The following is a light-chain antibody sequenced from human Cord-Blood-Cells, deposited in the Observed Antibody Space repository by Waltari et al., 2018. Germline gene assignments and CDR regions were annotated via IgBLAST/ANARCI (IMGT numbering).Light chain of an antibody. CDR3: SSYTSSSTVV. V-gene: IGLV2-14*01. CDR1: SSDVGGYNY. J-gene: IGLJ2*01. Sequence: QSALTQPASVSGSPGQSITISCPGTSSDVGGYNYVPWYQQHPGKAPKLMIYEVSNRPSGVSNRFSGSKSGNTASLTISGPQAEDEADYYCSSYTSSSTVVFGGGTKLTVL. CDR2: EVS.